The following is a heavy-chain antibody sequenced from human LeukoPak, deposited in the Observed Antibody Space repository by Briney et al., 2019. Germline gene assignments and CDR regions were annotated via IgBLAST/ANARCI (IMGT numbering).Heavy chain of an antibody. J-gene: IGHJ5*02. CDR1: GGSISSHY. CDR2: MYVSGTIYSAGST. V-gene: IGHV4-4*07. D-gene: IGHD2-2*01. Sequence: PSETLSLTCSVSGGSISSHYWTWMRQSAGKGLEWIGRMYVSGTIYSAGSTNYNPSFKSRVTMSEDMSKNQLSLKLTSVTAADTATYYCARTYPECSSTSCFGWFDPWGQGTLVTVSS. CDR3: ARTYPECSSTSCFGWFDP.